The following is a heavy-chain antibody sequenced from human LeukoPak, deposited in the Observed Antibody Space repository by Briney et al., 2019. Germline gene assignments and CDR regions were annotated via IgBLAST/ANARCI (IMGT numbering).Heavy chain of an antibody. CDR2: ISSDGSST. J-gene: IGHJ4*02. V-gene: IGHV3-74*01. CDR1: GFTFSKYW. Sequence: GGSLRLSCAASGFTFSKYWMHWVRQAPGKGLVWVSRISSDGSSTSYADSVKGRFTISRDNAKNTLYLQMNSLRAEDTAVYYCARGGDIGFYDFWSGYYAGDFWGQGTLVTVSS. CDR3: ARGGDIGFYDFWSGYYAGDF. D-gene: IGHD3-3*01.